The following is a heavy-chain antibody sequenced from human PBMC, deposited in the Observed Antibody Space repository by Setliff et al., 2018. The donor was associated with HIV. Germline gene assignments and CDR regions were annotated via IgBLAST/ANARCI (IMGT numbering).Heavy chain of an antibody. J-gene: IGHJ4*02. D-gene: IGHD1-26*01. CDR2: VSSSDDDT. V-gene: IGHV3-21*01. CDR1: GFSFRNFG. CDR3: VRDSAASVWVGASVYYFYF. Sequence: GGSLRLSCTASGFSFRNFGMTWVRQAPGKGLEWVSSVSSSDDDTHYADSLRGRFTVSRDNAKSALYLQMNNLSVDDTAVYYCVRDSAASVWVGASVYYFYFWGQGIQVTVSS.